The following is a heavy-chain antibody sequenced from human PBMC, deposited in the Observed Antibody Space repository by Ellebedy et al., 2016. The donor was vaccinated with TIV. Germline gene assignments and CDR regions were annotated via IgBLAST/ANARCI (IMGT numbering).Heavy chain of an antibody. CDR1: GGTFSSYA. CDR2: IIPILGIA. Sequence: SVKVSCXASGGTFSSYAISWVRQAPGQGLEWMGRIIPILGIANYAQKFQGRVTITADKSTSTAYMELSSLRSEDTAVYYCARDLGGMDVWGQGTTVTVSS. CDR3: ARDLGGMDV. J-gene: IGHJ6*02. V-gene: IGHV1-69*04.